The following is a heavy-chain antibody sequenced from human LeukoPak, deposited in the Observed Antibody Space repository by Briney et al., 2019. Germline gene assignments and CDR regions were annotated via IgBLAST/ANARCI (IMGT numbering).Heavy chain of an antibody. D-gene: IGHD6-19*01. CDR2: ISDSGTNT. Sequence: PGGSLRLSCAASGFTFSSYAMGWVRQAPGKGLEWVSAISDSGTNTYYADSVKGRFTISRDNSKSTLYLQMNSLRVEDTAIYYCARELKVAGLTTGFDYWGQGTLVTVSS. CDR3: ARELKVAGLTTGFDY. V-gene: IGHV3-23*01. CDR1: GFTFSSYA. J-gene: IGHJ4*02.